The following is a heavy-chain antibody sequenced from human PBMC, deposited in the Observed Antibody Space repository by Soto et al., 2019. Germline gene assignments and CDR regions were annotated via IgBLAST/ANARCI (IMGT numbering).Heavy chain of an antibody. CDR2: MSWNRGSI. CDR3: AKDISLGELSAPDH. D-gene: IGHD3-16*02. J-gene: IGHJ4*02. Sequence: PGGSLRLSCVASGFTFDDFAMHWVRQAPGKGLEWVSGMSWNRGSIVYVDSVKGRFTISRDNAKNSLYLQMNSLRPEDTALYYCAKDISLGELSAPDHWGQGTLVTVSS. CDR1: GFTFDDFA. V-gene: IGHV3-9*01.